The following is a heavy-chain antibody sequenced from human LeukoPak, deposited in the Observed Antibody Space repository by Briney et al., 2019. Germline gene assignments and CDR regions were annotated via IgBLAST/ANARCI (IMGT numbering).Heavy chain of an antibody. D-gene: IGHD5/OR15-5a*01. CDR3: ATRSTITITPPVDS. V-gene: IGHV4-39*01. J-gene: IGHJ5*01. Sequence: SETLSLSCSVSGVSISDTSYYWGWIRQPPGKGLEWIATIHYSGNTYYNPSLQNRVTVSLDTSKNQFSLRLSSVTAADTAVYYCATRSTITITPPVDSWGQGTLVLVSS. CDR2: IHYSGNT. CDR1: GVSISDTSYY.